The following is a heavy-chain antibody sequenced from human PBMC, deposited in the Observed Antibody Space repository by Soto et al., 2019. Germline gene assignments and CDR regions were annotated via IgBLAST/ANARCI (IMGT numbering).Heavy chain of an antibody. Sequence: SETLSLTCTVSGGSISSGDYYWSWIRQPPGKGLEWIGYIYYSGSTYYNPSLKSRVTISVDTSKNQFSLKLSSVTAADTAVYYCARGDYDYVWGSIGLKYYFDYWGQGTLVTVSS. J-gene: IGHJ4*02. CDR2: IYYSGST. CDR3: ARGDYDYVWGSIGLKYYFDY. CDR1: GGSISSGDYY. V-gene: IGHV4-30-4*01. D-gene: IGHD3-16*01.